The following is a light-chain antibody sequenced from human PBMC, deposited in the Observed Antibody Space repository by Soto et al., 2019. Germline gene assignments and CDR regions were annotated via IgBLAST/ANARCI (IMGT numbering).Light chain of an antibody. J-gene: IGKJ2*01. Sequence: DIQMTQSPSTLSASVGDRVTITCRASQSISSWLAWYQQKPGKAPKLLIYDASSLESGVPSRFSGSGSGTEFTLTIRSLQPDDFATYYGQQYNSYSPTVGQGTKLQIK. CDR1: QSISSW. CDR2: DAS. V-gene: IGKV1-5*01. CDR3: QQYNSYSPT.